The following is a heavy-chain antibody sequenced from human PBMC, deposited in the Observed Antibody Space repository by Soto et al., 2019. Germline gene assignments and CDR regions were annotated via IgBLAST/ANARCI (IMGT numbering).Heavy chain of an antibody. D-gene: IGHD2-15*01. Sequence: PSETLSLTCTVSGGSISSYYWSWIRQPPGKGLEWIGYIYYSGSTNYNPSLKSRVTISVDTSKNQFSLKLSSVTAADTAVYYCARWDCSGGSCYVDYWGQGTLVTVSS. CDR3: ARWDCSGGSCYVDY. V-gene: IGHV4-59*01. CDR2: IYYSGST. J-gene: IGHJ4*02. CDR1: GGSISSYY.